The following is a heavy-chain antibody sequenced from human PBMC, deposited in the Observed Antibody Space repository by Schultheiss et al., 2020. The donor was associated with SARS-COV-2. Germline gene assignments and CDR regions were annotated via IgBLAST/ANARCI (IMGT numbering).Heavy chain of an antibody. CDR2: MNPNSGKT. Sequence: ASVKVSCKASGYTFTSYGISWVRQAPGQGLEWMGWMNPNSGKTGYAQKFQGRVTISRDTSISTAYMELSSLRSEDTAVYYCARDNGVGATTSGFGAFFDYWGQGTLVTVSS. D-gene: IGHD1-26*01. CDR3: ARDNGVGATTSGFGAFFDY. CDR1: GYTFTSYG. J-gene: IGHJ4*02. V-gene: IGHV1-8*03.